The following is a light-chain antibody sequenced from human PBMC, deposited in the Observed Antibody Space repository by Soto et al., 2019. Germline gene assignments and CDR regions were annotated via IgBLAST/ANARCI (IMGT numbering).Light chain of an antibody. CDR3: QMYNSAPWT. J-gene: IGKJ1*01. Sequence: DIQMTQSPSSLSASVADRVTITCRASQGMSNYLAWYQQKPGKVPKLLIYAASTLQSGVPSRFSGSGSGTDFTLTISSLQPEDVATYYCQMYNSAPWTFGQGTKVEIK. CDR2: AAS. V-gene: IGKV1-27*01. CDR1: QGMSNY.